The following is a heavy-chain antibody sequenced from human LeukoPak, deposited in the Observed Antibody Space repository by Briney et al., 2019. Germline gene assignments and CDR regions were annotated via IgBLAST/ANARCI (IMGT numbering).Heavy chain of an antibody. Sequence: GGSLRLSCAASGFTFTTYWMSWVRQAPGKGLEWVANIKQDGTEKYYVDSVKGRFTISRDNAKNSLYLQMNSLRVEDTAVYYCAREGSRRLRTNYGSGSKGGFDYWGQGTLVTVSS. V-gene: IGHV3-7*01. D-gene: IGHD3-10*01. CDR3: AREGSRRLRTNYGSGSKGGFDY. CDR1: GFTFTTYW. J-gene: IGHJ4*02. CDR2: IKQDGTEK.